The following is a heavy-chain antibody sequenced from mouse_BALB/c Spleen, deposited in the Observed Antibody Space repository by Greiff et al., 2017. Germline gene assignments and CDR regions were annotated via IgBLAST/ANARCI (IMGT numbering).Heavy chain of an antibody. CDR2: IYPGSGST. CDR1: GYNFTSYW. V-gene: IGHV1-55*01. Sequence: QVQLKQPGAELVKPGTSVKLSCKASGYNFTSYWINWVKLRPGQGLEWIGDIYPGSGSTNYNEKFKSKATLTVDTSSSTAYMQLSSLASEDSALYYCASTTMITPGFAYWGQGTLVTVSA. J-gene: IGHJ3*01. CDR3: ASTTMITPGFAY. D-gene: IGHD2-4*01.